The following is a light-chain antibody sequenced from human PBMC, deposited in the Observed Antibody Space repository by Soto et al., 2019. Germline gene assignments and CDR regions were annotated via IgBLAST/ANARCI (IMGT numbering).Light chain of an antibody. Sequence: ERVWTQSPGILSLSPGERATLSCRASQSVGRRYLACYQQKPHQAPMLLIYESSERASDIPARFSGGGSGTDLTLTISRPVPEDFAVHYWKYQCTFGGGTKVEIK. CDR3: KYQCT. CDR1: QSVGRRY. J-gene: IGKJ4*01. CDR2: ESS. V-gene: IGKV3-20*01.